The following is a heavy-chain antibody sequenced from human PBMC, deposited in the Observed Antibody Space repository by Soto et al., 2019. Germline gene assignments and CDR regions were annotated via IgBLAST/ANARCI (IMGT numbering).Heavy chain of an antibody. J-gene: IGHJ4*02. D-gene: IGHD1-26*01. CDR3: ARSRYSGSYFFDY. V-gene: IGHV4-30-4*01. Sequence: LSLTCTVSGGSISSGDYYWSWIRQPPGKGLEWIAYIHYSGSTYYNPSLKGRVTISVDTSKNQFSLKLSSVTAADTAVYYCARSRYSGSYFFDYWGQGILVTVSS. CDR1: GGSISSGDYY. CDR2: IHYSGST.